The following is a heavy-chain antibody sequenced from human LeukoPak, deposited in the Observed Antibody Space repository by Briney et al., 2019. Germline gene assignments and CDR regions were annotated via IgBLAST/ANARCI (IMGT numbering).Heavy chain of an antibody. J-gene: IGHJ4*02. CDR3: ARSPCDEATGGDCYSPWFDY. D-gene: IGHD2-21*02. V-gene: IGHV1-69*05. CDR2: IIPIFGTA. Sequence: SVKVSCKASGGTFSSYAISWVRQAPGQGLEWMGRIIPIFGTANYAQKFQGRVTITTDESTSTAYMELSSLRSEDTAVYYSARSPCDEATGGDCYSPWFDYWGQGTLVTVSS. CDR1: GGTFSSYA.